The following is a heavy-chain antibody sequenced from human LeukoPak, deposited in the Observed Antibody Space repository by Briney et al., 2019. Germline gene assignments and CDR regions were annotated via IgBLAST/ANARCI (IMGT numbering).Heavy chain of an antibody. Sequence: GGSLRLSCAVSGFTFDDHDMSWVRQAPGKGLEWVSGINWNGGSTGYADSVKGRFTISRDNAKNSLYLQMNSLRAEDTALYHCARAVYYDFWSGSPDDAFDIWGQGTMVTVSS. CDR1: GFTFDDHD. CDR3: ARAVYYDFWSGSPDDAFDI. V-gene: IGHV3-20*01. J-gene: IGHJ3*02. D-gene: IGHD3-3*01. CDR2: INWNGGST.